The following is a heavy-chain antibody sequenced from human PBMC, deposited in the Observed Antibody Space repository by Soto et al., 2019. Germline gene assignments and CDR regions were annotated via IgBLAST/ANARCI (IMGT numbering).Heavy chain of an antibody. V-gene: IGHV1-46*01. CDR2: IHPSGDT. D-gene: IGHD2-15*01. J-gene: IGHJ1*01. CDR3: VRGYCTTSPCSGDFQF. Sequence: QVQLVQSGAELKKPGASVKVACKASGYKFTTYFIHWVRQAPGQGLEWMGMIHPSGDTGYAQKFPGRVTMTLDTSPTTAYMELRNLTSEDTAVYFSVRGYCTTSPCSGDFQFWGQGTLVTVSS. CDR1: GYKFTTYF.